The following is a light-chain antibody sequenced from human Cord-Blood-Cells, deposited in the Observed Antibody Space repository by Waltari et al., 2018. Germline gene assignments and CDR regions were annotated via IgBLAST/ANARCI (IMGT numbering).Light chain of an antibody. Sequence: AIRMTQSPSSFSASTGDSVTITCRASQGISSYLAWYQQKPGKAPKLLIYAASTLQWVVPSRFSGSGSGSDFTLTISWLQSEDFATYYCQQYYSYPYNFGQGTKLEIK. V-gene: IGKV1-8*01. CDR1: QGISSY. CDR3: QQYYSYPYN. CDR2: AAS. J-gene: IGKJ2*01.